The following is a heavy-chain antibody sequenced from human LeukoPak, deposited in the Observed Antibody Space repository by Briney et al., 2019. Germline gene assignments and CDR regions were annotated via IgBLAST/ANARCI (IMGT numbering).Heavy chain of an antibody. J-gene: IGHJ5*02. D-gene: IGHD3-3*01. CDR3: ASRPVLRFLEWLSYP. CDR1: GGSISDYY. CDR2: IHYSGTT. Sequence: SETLSLTCTVSGGSISDYYWSWLRQPPGKGLEWIGYIHYSGTTNYNPSLKSRVTISLDTSKNQFSLKLSSVTAADTAVYYCASRPVLRFLEWLSYPWGQGTLVTVSS. V-gene: IGHV4-59*12.